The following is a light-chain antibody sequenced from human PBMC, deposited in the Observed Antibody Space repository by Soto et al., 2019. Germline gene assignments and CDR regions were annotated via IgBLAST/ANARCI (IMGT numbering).Light chain of an antibody. CDR1: QSVSTSY. Sequence: EIVLTQSPGTLSLSPGERATLSCRASQSVSTSYLAWYQQKPGQAPRLLIYGASTRATGIPDRFSGSGSGTDFTLTISRLEPEDCAVYSCQQCGSSWTFGQGTEVEIK. J-gene: IGKJ1*01. CDR2: GAS. V-gene: IGKV3-20*01. CDR3: QQCGSSWT.